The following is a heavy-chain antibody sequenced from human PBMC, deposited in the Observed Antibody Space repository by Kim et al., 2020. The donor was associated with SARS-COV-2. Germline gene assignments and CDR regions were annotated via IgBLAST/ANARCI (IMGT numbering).Heavy chain of an antibody. V-gene: IGHV1-8*01. CDR3: ASETGDYYYYGMDV. CDR1: GYTFTSYD. CDR2: MNPNSGNT. Sequence: ASVKVSCKASGYTFTSYDINWVRQATGQGLEWMGWMNPNSGNTGYAQKFQGRVTMTRNTSISTAYMELSSLRSEDTAVYYCASETGDYYYYGMDVWGQGTTGTVSS. J-gene: IGHJ6*02.